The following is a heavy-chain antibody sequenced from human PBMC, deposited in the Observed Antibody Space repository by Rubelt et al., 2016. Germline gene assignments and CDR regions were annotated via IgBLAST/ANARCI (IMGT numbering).Heavy chain of an antibody. D-gene: IGHD2-2*01. CDR2: ISGSGGST. J-gene: IGHJ6*02. V-gene: IGHV3-23*01. CDR1: GFTFSSYA. Sequence: EAQLLESGGGLVQPGGSLRLSCAASGFTFSSYAMSWVRQAPGKGLEWVSAISGSGGSTYYADSVKGRFTISRDNSKNTLYLQMNSLRAEDTAVYYCAKSIRDYQYYYYYYGMDVWGQGTTVTVSS. CDR3: AKSIRDYQYYYYYYGMDV.